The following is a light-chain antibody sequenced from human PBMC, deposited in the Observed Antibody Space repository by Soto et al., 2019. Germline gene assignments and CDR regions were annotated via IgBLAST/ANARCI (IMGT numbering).Light chain of an antibody. CDR2: GAS. CDR1: QSVSSN. CDR3: PQYTNWPQG. Sequence: EIVMTQSPATLSVSPGERATLSCRASQSVSSNLAWYQQKPGQAPRLLIYGASTRATGIPARFSGSGSGTEFTLTIRSLQSEDFAVYYCPQYTNWPQGFGQGTQVDIK. V-gene: IGKV3-15*01. J-gene: IGKJ1*01.